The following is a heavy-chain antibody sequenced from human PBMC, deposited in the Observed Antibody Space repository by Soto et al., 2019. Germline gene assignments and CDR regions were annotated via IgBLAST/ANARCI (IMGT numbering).Heavy chain of an antibody. CDR3: ARDNGMAGSFDP. J-gene: IGHJ5*02. Sequence: GGSLRLSCAASGFTISKYSMNWARQAPGKGLEWISYITSSSSTIYYVDSVKGRFTISRDNAKNSLYLQMNSLRDEDTAMYYCARDNGMAGSFDPWGQGTLVTVSS. D-gene: IGHD2-8*01. CDR2: ITSSSSTI. V-gene: IGHV3-48*02. CDR1: GFTISKYS.